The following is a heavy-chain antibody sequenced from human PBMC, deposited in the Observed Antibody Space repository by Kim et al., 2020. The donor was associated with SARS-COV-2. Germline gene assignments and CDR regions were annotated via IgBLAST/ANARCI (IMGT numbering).Heavy chain of an antibody. CDR2: ISYDGSNK. D-gene: IGHD3-10*01. CDR1: GFTFSSYG. J-gene: IGHJ6*02. V-gene: IGHV3-33*05. Sequence: GGSLRLSCAASGFTFSSYGMHWVRQAPGKGLEWVAVISYDGSNKYYADSVKGRFTISRYNSKNTLYLQMNSLRAEDTAVYYCARDMGSYYYGMDVWGQGTTVTVSS. CDR3: ARDMGSYYYGMDV.